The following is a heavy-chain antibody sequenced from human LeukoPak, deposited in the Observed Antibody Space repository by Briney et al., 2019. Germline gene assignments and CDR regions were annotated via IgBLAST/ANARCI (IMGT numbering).Heavy chain of an antibody. CDR1: GGSISSGGYS. V-gene: IGHV4-30-2*01. J-gene: IGHJ4*02. Sequence: SETLSLTCAVAGGSISSGGYSWSWIRQPPGKGLECIGYIYHSGSTYYNPSLKSRVTISVDRSKNQFSLKLSSVTAADTAVYYCAGGATVTKVFDYWGQGTLVTVSS. D-gene: IGHD4-17*01. CDR2: IYHSGST. CDR3: AGGATVTKVFDY.